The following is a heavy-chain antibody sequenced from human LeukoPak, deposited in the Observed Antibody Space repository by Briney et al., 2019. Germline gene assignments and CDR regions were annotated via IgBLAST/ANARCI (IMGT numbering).Heavy chain of an antibody. J-gene: IGHJ5*02. Sequence: SEALSLTCTVSGGSISSYYWSWIRQPPGKGLEWIGYIYYSGSTNYNPSLKSRVTISVDTSKNQFSLKLSSVTAADTAVYYCARILGGYCSGGSCSSMNWFDPWGQGTLVTVSS. CDR2: IYYSGST. V-gene: IGHV4-59*01. D-gene: IGHD2-15*01. CDR1: GGSISSYY. CDR3: ARILGGYCSGGSCSSMNWFDP.